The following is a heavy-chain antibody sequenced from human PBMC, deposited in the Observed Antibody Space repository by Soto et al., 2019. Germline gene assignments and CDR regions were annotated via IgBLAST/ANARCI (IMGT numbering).Heavy chain of an antibody. CDR1: GGIFSDFA. CDR3: ATRARTKPSYYYGMDV. J-gene: IGHJ6*02. CDR2: IIPMFGTT. Sequence: QVQLVQSGAAVKKPGSSVKVSCKASGGIFSDFAISWVRQAPGQGLDWMGGIIPMFGTTNYSQNFQGRATITADESTSTAYRELSSLTSADTAVYYCATRARTKPSYYYGMDVWGQGTTVTVSS. V-gene: IGHV1-69*12.